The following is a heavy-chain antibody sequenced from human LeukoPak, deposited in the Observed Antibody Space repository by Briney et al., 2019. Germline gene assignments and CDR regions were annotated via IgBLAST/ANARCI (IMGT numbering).Heavy chain of an antibody. J-gene: IGHJ4*02. D-gene: IGHD3-10*01. CDR2: ISGSGGST. V-gene: IGHV3-23*01. CDR3: AKDKSRSRLLWFGELNLFDY. Sequence: GGSLRLSCAASGFTFSNYWMHWVRQAPGKGLVWVSAISGSGGSTYYADSVKGRFTISRDNSKNTLYLQMNSLRAEDTAVYYCAKDKSRSRLLWFGELNLFDYWGQGTLVTVSS. CDR1: GFTFSNYW.